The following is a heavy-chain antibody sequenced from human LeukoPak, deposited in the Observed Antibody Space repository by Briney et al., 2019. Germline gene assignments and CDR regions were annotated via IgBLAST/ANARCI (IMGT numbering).Heavy chain of an antibody. CDR3: ARGWSGYYYYYYYMDV. Sequence: ASVKVSCKASGYTFTGYYMHWVRQAPGQGLEWMGWINPNSGGTNYAQKFQGRVTMTRDTSISTAYMELSRLRSDDTAVYYCARGWSGYYYYYYYMDVWGKGTTVTVSS. V-gene: IGHV1-2*02. CDR2: INPNSGGT. J-gene: IGHJ6*03. CDR1: GYTFTGYY. D-gene: IGHD3-3*01.